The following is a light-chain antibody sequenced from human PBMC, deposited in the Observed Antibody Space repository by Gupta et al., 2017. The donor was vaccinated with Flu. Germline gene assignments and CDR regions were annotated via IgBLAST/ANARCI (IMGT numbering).Light chain of an antibody. Sequence: QSVLTQPPSASRTPGQRVTISCSGGNSNIGPYYIYWYQQPPGAAPKLLIYRNNQRPPGAPDRFSGSKSGASATMAINCLRAEDGADYFWATTDDSKSGWLFGGGTKLTVL. CDR2: RNN. CDR1: NSNIGPYY. CDR3: ATTDDSKSGWL. J-gene: IGLJ3*02. V-gene: IGLV1-47*01.